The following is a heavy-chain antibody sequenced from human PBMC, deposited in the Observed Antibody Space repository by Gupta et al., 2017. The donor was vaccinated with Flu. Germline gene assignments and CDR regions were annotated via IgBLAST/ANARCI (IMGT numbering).Heavy chain of an antibody. CDR2: IWNDALTK. Sequence: QVQLVESGGDVVPPGRSLSLSCSASGSPFSYSGMHWVRQAPGKGLEWVAIIWNDALTKNYADSVKGRFTISRDNSQKMLYLQMDSLRAEDTAVYYCAREGVSADIPTPYYLDSWGQGTRVTVSS. J-gene: IGHJ4*02. V-gene: IGHV3-33*01. CDR1: GSPFSYSG. CDR3: AREGVSADIPTPYYLDS. D-gene: IGHD2-2*02.